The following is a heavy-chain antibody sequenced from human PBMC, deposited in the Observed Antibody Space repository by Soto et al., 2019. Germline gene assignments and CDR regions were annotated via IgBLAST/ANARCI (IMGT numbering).Heavy chain of an antibody. V-gene: IGHV5-10-1*01. J-gene: IGHJ6*02. CDR2: IDPSDSYT. CDR1: GYSFTCYL. CDR3: ARRITIVRGPYYYYGLDV. Sequence: PGESLKISCKGSGYSFTCYLISWVRQMPGKGLEWMGRIDPSDSYTNYSPSFQGRFTISRDNAKNSLYLQMSSLRDEDTAVYYCARRITIVRGPYYYYGLDVWGQGTTVTVSS. D-gene: IGHD3-10*01.